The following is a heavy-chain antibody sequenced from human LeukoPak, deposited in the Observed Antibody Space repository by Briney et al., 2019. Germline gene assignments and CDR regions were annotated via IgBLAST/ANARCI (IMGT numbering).Heavy chain of an antibody. CDR3: TSALNLVLGELLGY. CDR2: IKTEAEDGTT. D-gene: IGHD3-16*01. Sequence: PGGSLRLSCAASGFIFSKAWVASVRQAPGKGLECVGHIKTEAEDGTTDYDARVKGRFTISRDDAKSTLYLQMNSLNTEDTAVYFCTSALNLVLGELLGYWGQGTLVSVSS. V-gene: IGHV3-15*01. CDR1: GFIFSKAW. J-gene: IGHJ4*02.